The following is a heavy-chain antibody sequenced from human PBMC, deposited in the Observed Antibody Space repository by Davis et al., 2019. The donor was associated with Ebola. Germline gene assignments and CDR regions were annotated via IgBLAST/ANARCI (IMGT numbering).Heavy chain of an antibody. J-gene: IGHJ6*02. CDR2: IYWDDDK. Sequence: SGPTLVKPTQTLTLTCTFSGFSLSTRGVGVGWIRQPPGKALEWLALIYWDDDKRYSPSLKSRLTITKDTSKNQVVLTMTNMDPVDTATYYCARIRGYSGFRYYYYGMDVWGQGTTVTVSS. CDR3: ARIRGYSGFRYYYYGMDV. V-gene: IGHV2-5*02. D-gene: IGHD5-12*01. CDR1: GFSLSTRGVG.